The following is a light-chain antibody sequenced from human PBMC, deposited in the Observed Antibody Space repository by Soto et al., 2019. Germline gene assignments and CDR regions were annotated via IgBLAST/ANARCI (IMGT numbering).Light chain of an antibody. CDR3: LLINSSPHA. V-gene: IGKV1-13*02. J-gene: IGKJ4*01. Sequence: AIQLTQSPSSLSASVGDRVTITCRARQGIGSALAWYQQSPGKPPKLLIYDASTLENGVPSSFSGGCAGTYSTLTSSSLHPEYFATYYWLLINSSPHAFGGGTKVEIK. CDR1: QGIGSA. CDR2: DAS.